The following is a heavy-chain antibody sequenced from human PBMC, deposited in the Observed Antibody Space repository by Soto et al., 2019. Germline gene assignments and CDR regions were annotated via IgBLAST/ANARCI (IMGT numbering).Heavy chain of an antibody. D-gene: IGHD3-16*02. J-gene: IGHJ4*02. V-gene: IGHV4-30-4*01. Sequence: QVQLQESGPGLVMPSQTLSLTCAVSGGSIDEINSYWTWIRQSPGRRPEWIGYIHNTGNTFYSPYLKRRLAISIDRSKSQFSLKLSAVTAADTAVYYCARSTYGEGYPHFFADWGQGTLVTVSS. CDR1: GGSIDEINSY. CDR3: ARSTYGEGYPHFFAD. CDR2: IHNTGNT.